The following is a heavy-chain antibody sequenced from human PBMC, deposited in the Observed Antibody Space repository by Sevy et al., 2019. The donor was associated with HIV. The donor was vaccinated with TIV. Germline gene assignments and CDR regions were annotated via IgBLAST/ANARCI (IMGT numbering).Heavy chain of an antibody. Sequence: GGSLRLSCAASGFTFSSYNMNWVRQTPGKGLEWVSSITSTSDYIYYADSLKGRCTISRDNAKTLLYLQMNSLRAEDTAVYYCARGPPPFYGMDVWGQGTTVTVSS. CDR2: ITSTSDYI. J-gene: IGHJ6*02. V-gene: IGHV3-21*06. CDR1: GFTFSSYN. CDR3: ARGPPPFYGMDV.